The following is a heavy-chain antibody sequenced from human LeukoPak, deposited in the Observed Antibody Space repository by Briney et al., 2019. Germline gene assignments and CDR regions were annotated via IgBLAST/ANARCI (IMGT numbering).Heavy chain of an antibody. CDR2: IYHSGST. CDR1: GYSISSGYY. CDR3: ARVDGYNFRNDY. J-gene: IGHJ4*02. V-gene: IGHV4-38-2*01. Sequence: SETLSLTCAVSGYSISSGYYWGWIRQPPGKGLEWIGSIYHSGSTYYNPSLKSRVTISVHTTKNQFSLMLSSVTAADTGVYYCARVDGYNFRNDYWGQGTLVTVSS. D-gene: IGHD5-24*01.